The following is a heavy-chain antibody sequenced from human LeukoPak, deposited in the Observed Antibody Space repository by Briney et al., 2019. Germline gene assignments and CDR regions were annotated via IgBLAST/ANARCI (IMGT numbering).Heavy chain of an antibody. V-gene: IGHV1-8*01. CDR2: MNPNSGNT. Sequence: ASVKVSCKASGYTFTSYDINWVRQATGQGLEWMGWMNPNSGNTGYAQKFQGRVTMTRNTSISTAYMELSSLRSEDTAVYYCARTSSSSWYDYYYYYGMDVWGQGTLVTVSS. J-gene: IGHJ6*02. CDR1: GYTFTSYD. D-gene: IGHD6-13*01. CDR3: ARTSSSSWYDYYYYYGMDV.